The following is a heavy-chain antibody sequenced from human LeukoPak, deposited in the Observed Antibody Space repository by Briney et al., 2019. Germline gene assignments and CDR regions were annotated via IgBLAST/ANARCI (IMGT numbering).Heavy chain of an antibody. J-gene: IGHJ3*02. D-gene: IGHD4-17*01. V-gene: IGHV3-33*01. Sequence: GGSLRLSCAASGYTLSSYGKHWVRQATGKGLEWVAVIWYDGRNKYYAGSVNGRFTISRDNSKNTLYLQMNSLRAEDTAVYYCAREDYGEPGGAFDIWGQGTMVTVSS. CDR2: IWYDGRNK. CDR1: GYTLSSYG. CDR3: AREDYGEPGGAFDI.